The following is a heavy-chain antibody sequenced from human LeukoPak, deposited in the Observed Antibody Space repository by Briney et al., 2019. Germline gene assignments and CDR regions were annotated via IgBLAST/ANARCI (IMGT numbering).Heavy chain of an antibody. CDR2: ISGSGGNT. V-gene: IGHV3-23*01. D-gene: IGHD6-13*01. J-gene: IGHJ4*02. CDR1: GXTFSSYA. Sequence: GGSLRLSCAASGXTFSSYAMSWVRQAPGKGLEWVSAISGSGGNTYYAVSVKGRFTISRDNSKNTLYLQMNSLRAEDTAVYYCAKEVSGAAAAGNWGQGTLVTVSS. CDR3: AKEVSGAAAAGN.